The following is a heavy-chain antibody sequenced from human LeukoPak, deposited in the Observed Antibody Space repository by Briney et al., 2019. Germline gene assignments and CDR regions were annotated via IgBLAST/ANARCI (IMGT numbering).Heavy chain of an antibody. Sequence: GGSLRLSCAASRFTFSSYGMHWVRQPPGKGLEWVAVISNDGSRKYYADSVKGRFTTSRDNSKNTLYLQMNSLRPEDTAVYYGVKDRFLEAYGMEVRGQGTTVTVSS. CDR1: RFTFSSYG. J-gene: IGHJ6*02. CDR3: VKDRFLEAYGMEV. CDR2: ISNDGSRK. D-gene: IGHD3-3*01. V-gene: IGHV3-30*18.